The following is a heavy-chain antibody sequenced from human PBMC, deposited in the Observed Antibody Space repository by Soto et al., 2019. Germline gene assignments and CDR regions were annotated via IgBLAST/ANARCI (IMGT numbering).Heavy chain of an antibody. CDR2: ISGSGGST. CDR3: AKVVLRELTGPLDY. CDR1: GFTFSSYA. V-gene: IGHV3-23*01. Sequence: GGSLRLSCAASGFTFSSYAMSWVRQAPGKGLEWVSAISGSGGSTYYADSVKGRFTISRDNSKNTLYLQMNSLRAEDTAVYYCAKVVLRELTGPLDYWGQGTLVTVSS. J-gene: IGHJ4*02. D-gene: IGHD1-26*01.